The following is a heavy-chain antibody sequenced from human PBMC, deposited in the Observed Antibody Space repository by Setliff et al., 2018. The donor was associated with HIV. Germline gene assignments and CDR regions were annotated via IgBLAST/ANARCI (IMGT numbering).Heavy chain of an antibody. CDR2: VYYSGGT. J-gene: IGHJ4*02. Sequence: ASETLSLTCTVSGGSVSDTSYYWGWICQPPGKGLEWLANVYYSGGTYYNPSLNSRVTISVDTSRNQFSLKLTSVTAADTALYFCARLGDSGYDFRGYFDYWGQGKLVTVSS. CDR3: ARLGDSGYDFRGYFDY. V-gene: IGHV4-39*01. CDR1: GGSVSDTSYY. D-gene: IGHD5-12*01.